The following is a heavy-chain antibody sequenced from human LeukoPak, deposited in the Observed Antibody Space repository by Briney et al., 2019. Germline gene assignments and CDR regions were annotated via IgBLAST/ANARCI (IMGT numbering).Heavy chain of an antibody. CDR1: GYTFTSYA. CDR2: INAGNGNT. D-gene: IGHD6-19*01. V-gene: IGHV1-3*01. J-gene: IGHJ3*02. CDR3: ARAGWLVRTVNAFDI. Sequence: ASVKVSCKASGYTFTSYAMHWVRQAPGQRLEWMGWINAGNGNTKYSQKFQGRVTITRDTSASTAYMELSSLRSEDTAAYYCARAGWLVRTVNAFDIWGQGTMVTVSS.